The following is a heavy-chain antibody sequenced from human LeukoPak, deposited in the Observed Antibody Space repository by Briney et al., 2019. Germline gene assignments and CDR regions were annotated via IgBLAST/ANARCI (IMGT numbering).Heavy chain of an antibody. CDR1: GFTFSSYA. D-gene: IGHD2-2*01. V-gene: IGHV3-23*01. J-gene: IGHJ4*02. CDR2: ISGSGGST. Sequence: GGSLRLSCAASGFTFSSYAMSWVRQAPGKGLEWVSAISGSGGSTYYADSVKGRFTISRDNSKNTLYLQMNSLRAEDTAVYYCAKALSEIYCSSTSCYLLDYWSQGTLVTVSS. CDR3: AKALSEIYCSSTSCYLLDY.